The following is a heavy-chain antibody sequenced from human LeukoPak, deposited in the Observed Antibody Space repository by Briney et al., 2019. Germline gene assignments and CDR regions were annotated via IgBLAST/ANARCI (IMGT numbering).Heavy chain of an antibody. D-gene: IGHD2-2*01. CDR3: ARAPITSPFYFDY. CDR2: INWSGGST. Sequence: GGSLTLSCTASGFALDEHGMSWVRQVPGKGLEWVSGINWSGGSTGYADPLRGRFTISRDNAKNSLYLQMDSLRAEDTALYYCARAPITSPFYFDYWGQGTLVTVSS. V-gene: IGHV3-20*04. CDR1: GFALDEHG. J-gene: IGHJ4*02.